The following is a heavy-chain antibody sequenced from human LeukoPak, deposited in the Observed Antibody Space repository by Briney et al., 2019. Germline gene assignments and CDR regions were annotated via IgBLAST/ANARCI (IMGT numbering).Heavy chain of an antibody. CDR2: ISSSSSGM. V-gene: IGHV3-48*02. CDR3: ARESSYYLDY. D-gene: IGHD6-13*01. J-gene: IGHJ4*02. CDR1: GFTFSTYS. Sequence: GGSLRLSCAASGFTFSTYSMNWVRQAPGKGLEWASYISSSSSGMYYADSVKGRFTISRDNAKNSLYLQMNSLRDEDTAVYYCARESSYYLDYRGQGTLVAVSS.